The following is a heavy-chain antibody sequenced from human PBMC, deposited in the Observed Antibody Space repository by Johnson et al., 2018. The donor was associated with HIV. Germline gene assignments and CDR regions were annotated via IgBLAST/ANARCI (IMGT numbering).Heavy chain of an antibody. CDR2: ISGSGSTT. V-gene: IGHV3-11*04. CDR1: GFTFSNYY. Sequence: QVQVVESGGGLVKPGGSLRLSCAASGFTFSNYYMNWIRQAPGKGLEWVSYISGSGSTTYYAEFVKGRFTISRDNAKNSLFLQMNSLRAEDTAVYYCARDYSKGDAFDIWGQGTMVTVSS. D-gene: IGHD1-26*01. J-gene: IGHJ3*02. CDR3: ARDYSKGDAFDI.